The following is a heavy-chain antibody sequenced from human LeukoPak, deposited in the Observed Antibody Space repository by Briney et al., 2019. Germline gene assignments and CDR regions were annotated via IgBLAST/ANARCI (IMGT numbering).Heavy chain of an antibody. CDR2: ISSSGSSI. CDR1: GFTFSSYE. Sequence: GGSLRLSCAASGFTFSSYEMNWVRQAPGKGLEWVPYISSSGSSIYYADSVKGRFTISRDNAKNSLYLQMNSLRAEDTAVYYCARVTAIGDAFDIWGQGTMVTVSS. CDR3: ARVTAIGDAFDI. J-gene: IGHJ3*02. V-gene: IGHV3-48*03.